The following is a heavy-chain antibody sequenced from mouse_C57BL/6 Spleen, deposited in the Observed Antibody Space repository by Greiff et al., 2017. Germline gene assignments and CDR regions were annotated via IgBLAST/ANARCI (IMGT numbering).Heavy chain of an antibody. Sequence: EVKLMESGPGLVKPSQSLSLTCSVTGYSITSGYYWNWIRQFPGNKLEWMGYISYDGSNNYNPSLKNRISITRDTSKNQFFLKLNSVTTEDTATYYCAREDGSSPAWFAYWGQGTLVTVSA. CDR2: ISYDGSN. CDR1: GYSITSGYY. D-gene: IGHD1-1*01. J-gene: IGHJ3*01. CDR3: AREDGSSPAWFAY. V-gene: IGHV3-6*01.